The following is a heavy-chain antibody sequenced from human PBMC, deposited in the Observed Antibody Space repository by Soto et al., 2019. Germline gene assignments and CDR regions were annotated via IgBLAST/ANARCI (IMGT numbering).Heavy chain of an antibody. CDR1: GYTLTSYG. D-gene: IGHD3-3*01. CDR3: ARVLRFLEWSNYYYGMDV. V-gene: IGHV1-18*01. CDR2: ISAYNGNT. Sequence: ASVKVSCKASGYTLTSYGISWVRQAPGQGLEWMGWISAYNGNTNYAQKLQGRVTMTTDTSTSTAYMELSSLRSEDTAVYYCARVLRFLEWSNYYYGMDVWGQGTTVTVSS. J-gene: IGHJ6*02.